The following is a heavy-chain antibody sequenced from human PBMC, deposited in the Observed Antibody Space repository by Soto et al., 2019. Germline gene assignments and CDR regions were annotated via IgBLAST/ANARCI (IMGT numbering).Heavy chain of an antibody. V-gene: IGHV4-59*08. CDR3: ARHIVAATKNYFDY. CDR2: IYYSGST. J-gene: IGHJ4*02. Sequence: PLELMSVRNSGSGGSIINYYWSWIRQPPGKGLEWIGYIYYSGSTNYSPSLKSRVTISVDTSKNQFSLKLSSVTAADTAVYYCARHIVAATKNYFDYWGQGTLVTSP. CDR1: GGSIINYY. D-gene: IGHD1-26*01.